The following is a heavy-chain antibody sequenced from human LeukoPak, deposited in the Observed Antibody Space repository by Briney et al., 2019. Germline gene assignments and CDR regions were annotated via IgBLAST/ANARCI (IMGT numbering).Heavy chain of an antibody. J-gene: IGHJ4*02. CDR2: IYHSGST. CDR1: GGSISSGGYS. CDR3: ARVFVSTLYYYDSSTPPYDY. V-gene: IGHV4-30-2*01. D-gene: IGHD3-22*01. Sequence: KPSQTLSLTCAVSGGSISSGGYSWSWIRQPPGKGLEWIGYIYHSGSTYYNPSLKSRVTISVDRSKNQFSLKLSSVTAADTAVYYCARVFVSTLYYYDSSTPPYDYWGQGTLVTVSS.